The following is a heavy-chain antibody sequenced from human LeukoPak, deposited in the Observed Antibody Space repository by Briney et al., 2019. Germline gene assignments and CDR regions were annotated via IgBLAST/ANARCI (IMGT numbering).Heavy chain of an antibody. Sequence: SGPTLVNPTETLTLTCTVSGLSLSNARMGVSWIRQPPGKALEWLAHIFSNDEKSYSTSLKSRLTISKDTSKSQVVLTMTNMDPVDAATYYCARMRTGYYFDYWGQGTLVTVSS. D-gene: IGHD6-19*01. CDR3: ARMRTGYYFDY. CDR2: IFSNDEK. CDR1: GLSLSNARMG. V-gene: IGHV2-26*01. J-gene: IGHJ4*02.